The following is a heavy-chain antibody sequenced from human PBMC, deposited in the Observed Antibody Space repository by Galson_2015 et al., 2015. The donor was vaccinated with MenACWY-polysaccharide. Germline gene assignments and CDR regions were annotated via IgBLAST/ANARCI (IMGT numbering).Heavy chain of an antibody. CDR1: RFTFSDYG. V-gene: IGHV3-30*03. CDR2: ISSDGSNK. J-gene: IGHJ4*02. CDR3: ARTIQWLVHFDL. Sequence: SLRLSCAASRFTFSDYGMHWVRQAPGKGLEWVAVISSDGSNKYYADSVKGRFTISRDNSKNTLYLQMSTLRPEDTAVYYCARTIQWLVHFDLWGQGT. D-gene: IGHD6-19*01.